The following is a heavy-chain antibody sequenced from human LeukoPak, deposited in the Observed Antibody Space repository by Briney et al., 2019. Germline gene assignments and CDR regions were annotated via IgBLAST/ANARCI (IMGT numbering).Heavy chain of an antibody. Sequence: GGSLRLSCAASGFTFSSYWMHWVRQAPGKGLEWVSGINWNGGSTGYADSVKGRFTISRDNAKNTLYLQMNSLRAEDTAVYYCARGDSSDAFDIWGQGTMVTVSS. CDR1: GFTFSSYW. V-gene: IGHV3-74*01. D-gene: IGHD6-13*01. J-gene: IGHJ3*02. CDR3: ARGDSSDAFDI. CDR2: INWNGGST.